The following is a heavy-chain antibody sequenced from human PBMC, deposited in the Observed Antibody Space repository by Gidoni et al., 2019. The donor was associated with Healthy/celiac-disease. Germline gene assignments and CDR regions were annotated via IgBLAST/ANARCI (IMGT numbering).Heavy chain of an antibody. CDR2: ISGRGGST. J-gene: IGHJ4*02. CDR3: AKMGQQLVLGY. V-gene: IGHV3-23*01. D-gene: IGHD6-13*01. CDR1: GFNFSRYA. Sequence: EVQLLESGGGLLQPGGSLRLSCAASGFNFSRYAMSWVRQAPGKGLEWVSAISGRGGSTDYADSVKGRFTISRDNSKNTLYLQMNSLRAEDTAVYYCAKMGQQLVLGYWGQGTLVTVSS.